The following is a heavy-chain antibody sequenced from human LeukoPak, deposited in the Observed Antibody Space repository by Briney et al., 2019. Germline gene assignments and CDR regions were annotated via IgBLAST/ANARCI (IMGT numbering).Heavy chain of an antibody. CDR2: IKSRTDGGTT. V-gene: IGHV3-15*01. CDR3: TTWPAAHLKFDY. CDR1: GFTFINAW. Sequence: GGSLRLSCAASGFTFINAWMSWVRQAPGKGLEWVGRIKSRTDGGTTDYAAPVKGRFTISRDDSKNTLYLQMNSLKTEDTAVYYCTTWPAAHLKFDYWGQGNLVTVSS. J-gene: IGHJ4*02. D-gene: IGHD2-2*01.